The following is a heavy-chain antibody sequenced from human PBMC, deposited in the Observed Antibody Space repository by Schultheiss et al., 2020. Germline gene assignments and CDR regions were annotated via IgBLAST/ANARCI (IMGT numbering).Heavy chain of an antibody. J-gene: IGHJ5*02. Sequence: SQTLSLTCTVSGGSISSYYWSWIRQPPGKGLEWIGYIYYSGSTYYNPSLKSRVTISVDTSKNQFSLKLSSVTAADTAVYYCAKDLGIDYYDSSGYYYPWGQGTLVTVSS. CDR1: GGSISSYY. V-gene: IGHV4-59*06. CDR3: AKDLGIDYYDSSGYYYP. D-gene: IGHD3-22*01. CDR2: IYYSGST.